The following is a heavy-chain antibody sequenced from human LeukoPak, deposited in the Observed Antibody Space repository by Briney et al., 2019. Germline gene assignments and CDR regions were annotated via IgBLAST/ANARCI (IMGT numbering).Heavy chain of an antibody. V-gene: IGHV4-4*07. CDR1: GGSIGSYY. Sequence: SETLSLTCTVSGGSIGSYYWSWIRQPAGKGLEWIGRIYTSGSTNYNPSLKSRVTMSVDTSKNQFSLKLSSVTAADTAVYYCARDHYDILTGRYYYYYYMDVWGKGTTVTISS. CDR2: IYTSGST. CDR3: ARDHYDILTGRYYYYYYMDV. D-gene: IGHD3-9*01. J-gene: IGHJ6*03.